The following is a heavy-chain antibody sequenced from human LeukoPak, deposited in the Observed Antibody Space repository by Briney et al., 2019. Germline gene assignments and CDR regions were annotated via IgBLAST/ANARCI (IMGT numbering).Heavy chain of an antibody. Sequence: GGSLRLSCAASGFTFSDCYMSWIRQAPGKGLEWVSYISSSGSTIYYADSVKGRFTISRDNAKNSLYLQMNSLRAEDTAVYYCAREALTGYYPYDAFDIWGQGTMVTVSS. V-gene: IGHV3-11*01. D-gene: IGHD3-9*01. CDR2: ISSSGSTI. CDR1: GFTFSDCY. CDR3: AREALTGYYPYDAFDI. J-gene: IGHJ3*02.